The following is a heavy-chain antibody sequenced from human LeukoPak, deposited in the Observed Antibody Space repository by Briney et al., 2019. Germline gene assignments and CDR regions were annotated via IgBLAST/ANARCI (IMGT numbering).Heavy chain of an antibody. CDR3: AGVKSYGGNYSVY. J-gene: IGHJ4*02. CDR2: IYHSGGN. D-gene: IGHD4-23*01. Sequence: SETLSLTCTVSGGSISSSSYYWGWIRQPPGKGLEWIGTIYHSGGNYYNPSLKSRATMSVDTSKNRFSLKLSSVTAADTAVYYCAGVKSYGGNYSVYWGQGTLVTVSS. CDR1: GGSISSSSYY. V-gene: IGHV4-39*07.